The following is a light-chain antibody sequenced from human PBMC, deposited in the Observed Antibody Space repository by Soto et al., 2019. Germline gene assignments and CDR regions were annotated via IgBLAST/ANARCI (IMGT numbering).Light chain of an antibody. CDR2: AAS. CDR3: QQSLGIPYT. Sequence: DIQMTQSPSSLSESIGDRVTITCRASQSITGYLNWYQQKPGKAPKLLIYAASSLQSGVPSRFSGSGSGTDFTLTISSLQRDDFATYFCQQSLGIPYTFGQGTRLETK. V-gene: IGKV1-39*01. J-gene: IGKJ2*01. CDR1: QSITGY.